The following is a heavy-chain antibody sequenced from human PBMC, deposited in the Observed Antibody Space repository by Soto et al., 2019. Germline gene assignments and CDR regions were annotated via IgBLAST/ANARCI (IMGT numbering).Heavy chain of an antibody. Sequence: VQLVQSGAEVKKPGASVKVSCKASGYTFTSYDITWVRQAPGQGLEWMGWISGYNGNTNYAQIVQGRVTMTTDTSTSTAHMERRSLRSDDTAVYYCARAEGNYFNYWGQGTLVTVSS. D-gene: IGHD3-10*01. V-gene: IGHV1-18*01. CDR2: ISGYNGNT. CDR1: GYTFTSYD. CDR3: ARAEGNYFNY. J-gene: IGHJ4*02.